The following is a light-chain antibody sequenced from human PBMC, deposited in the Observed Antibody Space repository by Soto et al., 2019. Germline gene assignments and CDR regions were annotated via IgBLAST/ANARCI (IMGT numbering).Light chain of an antibody. J-gene: IGKJ1*01. CDR3: QQRSDWPWT. V-gene: IGKV3-11*01. CDR2: EAS. CDR1: QSVSSY. Sequence: NVFTESSTTLAFSPGDRATLSCRASQSVSSYLAWYQQKPGQAPRLLMYEASNRATGIPARFSGGGSGTDFTLTISSLEPEDFAVYYCQQRSDWPWTFGQGTKVDIK.